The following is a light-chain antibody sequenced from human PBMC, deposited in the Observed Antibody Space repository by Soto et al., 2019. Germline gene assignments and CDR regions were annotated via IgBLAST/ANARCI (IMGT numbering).Light chain of an antibody. V-gene: IGKV1-5*03. CDR3: QHYNSYSEA. CDR1: QTISSW. J-gene: IGKJ1*01. Sequence: DFQMTQSPSPLSASVGDRVTITCRASQTISSWLAWYQQKPGKAPKLLIYKASTLKSGVPSRFSGSGSGTEFTLTISSLQPDDVATYYCQHYNSYSEALGQGTKVDIK. CDR2: KAS.